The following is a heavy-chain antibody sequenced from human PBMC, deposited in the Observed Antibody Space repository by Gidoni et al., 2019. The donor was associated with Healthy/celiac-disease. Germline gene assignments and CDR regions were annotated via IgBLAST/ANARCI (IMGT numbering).Heavy chain of an antibody. Sequence: EVQLVESGGGLVQPVGSLSLSCSASGFTFSTYAMHWVRQAPGKGLEYVSAISSNGGSTYYADSVKGRFIISRDNSKNTLYLQMSSLRAEDTAVYYCVKDAHSSSWYGYYFDYWGQGTLVTVSS. CDR2: ISSNGGST. CDR1: GFTFSTYA. D-gene: IGHD6-13*01. CDR3: VKDAHSSSWYGYYFDY. J-gene: IGHJ4*02. V-gene: IGHV3-64D*06.